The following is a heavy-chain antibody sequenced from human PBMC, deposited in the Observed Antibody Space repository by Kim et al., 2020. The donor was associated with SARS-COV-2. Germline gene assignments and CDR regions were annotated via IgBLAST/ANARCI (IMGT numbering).Heavy chain of an antibody. CDR1: GFSLSTSGMC. CDR3: ARSAAAGTWTTGARWFDP. J-gene: IGHJ5*02. Sequence: SGPTLVNPTQTLTLTCTFSGFSLSTSGMCVSWIRQPPGKALEWLALIDWDDDKYYSTSLKTRLTISKDTSKNQVVLTMTNMDPVDTATYYCARSAAAGTWTTGARWFDPWGQGTLVTVSS. V-gene: IGHV2-70*01. CDR2: IDWDDDK. D-gene: IGHD6-13*01.